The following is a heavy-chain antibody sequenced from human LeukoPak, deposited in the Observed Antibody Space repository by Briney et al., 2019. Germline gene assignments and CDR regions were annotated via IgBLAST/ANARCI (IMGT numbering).Heavy chain of an antibody. CDR3: AKDIISGWYAEYFQH. J-gene: IGHJ1*01. CDR1: GFTVSSNY. Sequence: GGSLRLFCAASGFTVSSNYMSWVRQAPGKGLEWVSVIYSGGSTYYADSVKGRSTISRDNSKNTLYLQMNSLRAEDTAVYYCAKDIISGWYAEYFQHWGQGTLVTVSS. V-gene: IGHV3-53*01. D-gene: IGHD6-19*01. CDR2: IYSGGST.